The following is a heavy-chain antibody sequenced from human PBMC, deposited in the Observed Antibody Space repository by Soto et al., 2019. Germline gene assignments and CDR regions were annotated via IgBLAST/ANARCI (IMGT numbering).Heavy chain of an antibody. Sequence: AGGSLTLACGAAGVPCSSYAMHWVSQAPGKGLEWVAVISYDGSNKYYADSVKGRFTISRDNSKNTLYLQMNSLRAEDTAVYYCAREQIAVAGTNFDYWGQGTLVTVSA. D-gene: IGHD6-19*01. CDR3: AREQIAVAGTNFDY. CDR1: GVPCSSYA. V-gene: IGHV3-30-3*01. J-gene: IGHJ4*02. CDR2: ISYDGSNK.